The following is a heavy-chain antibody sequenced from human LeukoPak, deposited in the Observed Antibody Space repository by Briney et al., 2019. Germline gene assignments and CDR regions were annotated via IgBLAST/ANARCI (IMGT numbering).Heavy chain of an antibody. CDR2: IKRDGSEK. CDR3: ARGRGSWYGVYFDY. CDR1: GFGVSVNY. V-gene: IGHV3-7*01. Sequence: GVSLRLSCAASGFGVSVNYMSWVRQAPGKGLEWVANIKRDGSEKYYVDSVKGRFTISRDNAKNSLYLQMNSLRTEDTAVYYCARGRGSWYGVYFDYWGQGTLVTVSS. J-gene: IGHJ4*02. D-gene: IGHD6-13*01.